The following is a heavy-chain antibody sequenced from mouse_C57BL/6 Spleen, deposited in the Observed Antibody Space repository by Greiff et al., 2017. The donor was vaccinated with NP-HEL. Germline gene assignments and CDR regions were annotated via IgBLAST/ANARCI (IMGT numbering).Heavy chain of an antibody. CDR2: IDPENGDT. Sequence: EVQLQQSGAELVRPGASVKLSCTASGFTIKDDYMHWVKQRPEQGLEWIGWIDPENGDTEYASKFQGKATITADTSSNTAYLQLSSLTSEDTAVYYCTTNGAMDYWGQGTSVTVSS. CDR1: GFTIKDDY. J-gene: IGHJ4*01. V-gene: IGHV14-4*01. CDR3: TTNGAMDY.